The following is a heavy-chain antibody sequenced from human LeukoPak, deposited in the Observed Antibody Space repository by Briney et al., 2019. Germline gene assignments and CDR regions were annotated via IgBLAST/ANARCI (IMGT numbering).Heavy chain of an antibody. D-gene: IGHD3-16*02. CDR1: GYTFTGCY. J-gene: IGHJ6*04. CDR2: INPNSGGT. Sequence: ASVKVSCKASGYTFTGCYMHWLRQAPGQGLEWMGWINPNSGGTNYAQKFQGWVTMTRDTSISTAYMELGRLRSDDTAVYYCARERLGELSPNYYYYYGMDVWGKGTTVTVSS. CDR3: ARERLGELSPNYYYYYGMDV. V-gene: IGHV1-2*04.